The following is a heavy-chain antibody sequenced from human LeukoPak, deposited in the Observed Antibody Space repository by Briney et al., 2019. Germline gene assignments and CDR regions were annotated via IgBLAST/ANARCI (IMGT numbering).Heavy chain of an antibody. D-gene: IGHD3-10*01. CDR2: ISYDGSNK. V-gene: IGHV3-30-3*01. CDR1: GFTFSNYA. CDR3: AREITIVRGVTPETRFDP. Sequence: GGSLRLSCAASGFTFSNYAMHWLRQAPGKGLEWVAYISYDGSNKYYADSVKGRFTISRDNSKNTLDLQMNSLRAEDTALYFCAREITIVRGVTPETRFDPWGQGTLVTVSS. J-gene: IGHJ5*02.